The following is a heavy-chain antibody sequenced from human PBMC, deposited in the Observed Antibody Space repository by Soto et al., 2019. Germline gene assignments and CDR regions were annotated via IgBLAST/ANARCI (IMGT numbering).Heavy chain of an antibody. CDR2: INPNSGGT. CDR3: ASDGGYYDSSGYYSDAFDI. J-gene: IGHJ3*02. D-gene: IGHD3-22*01. Sequence: GASVKVSCKASGYTFTGYYMHWVRQAPGQGLEWMGWINPNSGGTNYAQKFQGWVTITRDKSMSTAYMELSRLRSEDTAVYYCASDGGYYDSSGYYSDAFDIWGQGTMVTVSS. CDR1: GYTFTGYY. V-gene: IGHV1-2*04.